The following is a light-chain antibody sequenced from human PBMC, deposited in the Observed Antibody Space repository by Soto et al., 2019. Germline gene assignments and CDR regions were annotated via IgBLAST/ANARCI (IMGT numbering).Light chain of an antibody. V-gene: IGLV2-14*01. CDR3: SSYTSSSTIMV. CDR2: DVS. CDR1: SSDVGGYNY. J-gene: IGLJ2*01. Sequence: QSALTQPASVSGSPGQSITISCTGTSSDVGGYNYVSWYQQHPGKAPKLMIYDVSNRPSGVSNRFSGAKSGNTASLTISGLQAEDESDYDCSSYTSSSTIMVFGGGTKLTVL.